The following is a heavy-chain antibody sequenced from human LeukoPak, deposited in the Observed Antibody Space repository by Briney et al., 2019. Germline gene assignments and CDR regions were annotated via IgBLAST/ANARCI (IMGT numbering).Heavy chain of an antibody. CDR3: AKLYDSSGFDAFDI. Sequence: SETLSLTCTVSGYSISSGYYWGWIRRPPGKGREWIGSIYQSGSTYYNPSLKSRVTISVDTSKNQFSLKLSSVTAADTAVYYCAKLYDSSGFDAFDIWGQGTMVTVSS. J-gene: IGHJ3*02. CDR1: GYSISSGYY. D-gene: IGHD3-22*01. V-gene: IGHV4-38-2*02. CDR2: IYQSGST.